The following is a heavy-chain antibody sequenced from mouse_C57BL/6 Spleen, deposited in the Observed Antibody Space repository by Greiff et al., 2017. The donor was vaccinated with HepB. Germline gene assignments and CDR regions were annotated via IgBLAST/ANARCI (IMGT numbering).Heavy chain of an antibody. V-gene: IGHV1-64*01. CDR2: IHPNSGST. J-gene: IGHJ3*01. CDR1: GYTFTSYW. CDR3: ARGTYGSSPPFAY. D-gene: IGHD1-1*01. Sequence: QVQLKQPGAELVKPGASVKLSCKASGYTFTSYWMHWVKQRPGQGLEWIGMIHPNSGSTNYNEKFKSKATLTVDKSSSTAYMQLSSLTSEDSAVYYCARGTYGSSPPFAYWGQGTLVTVSA.